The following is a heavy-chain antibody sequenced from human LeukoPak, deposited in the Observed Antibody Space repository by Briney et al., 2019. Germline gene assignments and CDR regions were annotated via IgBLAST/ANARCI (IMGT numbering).Heavy chain of an antibody. CDR3: ARARYGDSYDY. V-gene: IGHV3-64*01. Sequence: GGSLRLSCAASGFTFSNYPMHWVRQAPGEGLEYVSGISNNGGSTYYANSVKGRFTISRDNSKNTLYLQMGSLRAEDMAVYYCARARYGDSYDYWGQGTLVTVSS. D-gene: IGHD4-17*01. CDR1: GFTFSNYP. J-gene: IGHJ4*02. CDR2: ISNNGGST.